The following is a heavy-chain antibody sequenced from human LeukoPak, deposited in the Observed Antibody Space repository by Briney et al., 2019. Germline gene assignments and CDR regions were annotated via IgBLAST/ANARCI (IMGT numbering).Heavy chain of an antibody. Sequence: PGGSLRLPCAASGFTFDDYGMSWVRQAPGKGLEWVSGINWNGGSTGYADSVKGRFTISRDNAKNSLYLQMNSLRAEDTALYHCARDFIAAAAPSPLDVWRKGTTVTVSS. J-gene: IGHJ6*04. V-gene: IGHV3-20*01. D-gene: IGHD6-13*01. CDR1: GFTFDDYG. CDR3: ARDFIAAAAPSPLDV. CDR2: INWNGGST.